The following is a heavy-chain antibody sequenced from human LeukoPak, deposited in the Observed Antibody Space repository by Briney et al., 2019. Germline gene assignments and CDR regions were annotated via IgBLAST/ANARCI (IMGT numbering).Heavy chain of an antibody. J-gene: IGHJ4*02. CDR1: GYSFTNYW. D-gene: IGHD5-18*01. V-gene: IGHV5-51*01. CDR2: IDPSDSET. Sequence: GESLQISCTASGYSFTNYWIGWVRPLPGKGLEWMGIIDPSDSETRYTPSFQGQVTISADKSLSTAYLQWNSLKASDTAMYYCARQTAMGRSGDYWGQGTLVIVSS. CDR3: ARQTAMGRSGDY.